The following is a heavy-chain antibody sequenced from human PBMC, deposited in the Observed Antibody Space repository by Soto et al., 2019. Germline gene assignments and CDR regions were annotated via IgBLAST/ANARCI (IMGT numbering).Heavy chain of an antibody. CDR3: ARENYGQFVHY. CDR1: GGSIRNYY. Sequence: SETLSLTCTVSGGSIRNYYWSWIRQPPGKGLEWIGYIYYSGSTNYNPSLKSRVTISVDTSKNQFSLKLNSVTAADTAVYYCARENYGQFVHYWGQGTLVTVSS. D-gene: IGHD4-17*01. V-gene: IGHV4-59*01. J-gene: IGHJ4*02. CDR2: IYYSGST.